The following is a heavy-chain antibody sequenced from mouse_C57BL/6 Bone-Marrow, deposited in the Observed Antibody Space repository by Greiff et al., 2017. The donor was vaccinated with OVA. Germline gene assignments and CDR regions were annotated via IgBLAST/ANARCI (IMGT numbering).Heavy chain of an antibody. V-gene: IGHV10-1*01. CDR1: GFSFNTYA. D-gene: IGHD1-1*02. CDR2: IRSKSNNYAT. CDR3: VRQRVGAMDY. J-gene: IGHJ4*01. Sequence: EVKVVESGGGLVQPKGSLKLSCAASGFSFNTYAMNWVRQAPGKGLEWVARIRSKSNNYATYYADSVKDRFTISRDDSESMLYLQMNNLKTEDTAMYYCVRQRVGAMDYWGQGTSVTVSS.